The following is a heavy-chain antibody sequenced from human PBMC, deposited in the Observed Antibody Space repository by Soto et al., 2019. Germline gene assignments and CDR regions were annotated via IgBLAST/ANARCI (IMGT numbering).Heavy chain of an antibody. CDR1: GFSLSTSGLG. V-gene: IGHV2-5*02. CDR2: IYWDDDK. CDR3: AHHTYSSSWRSYYYYRMDV. Sequence: SGPTLVNPTQTLTLTCTCSGFSLSTSGLGVGWIRQPPGKALEWLALIYWDDDKRYSPSLKSRLTITKDTSKNQVVLTMTNMDPVDTATYYCAHHTYSSSWRSYYYYRMDVWGQGTTVTVSS. J-gene: IGHJ6*02. D-gene: IGHD6-13*01.